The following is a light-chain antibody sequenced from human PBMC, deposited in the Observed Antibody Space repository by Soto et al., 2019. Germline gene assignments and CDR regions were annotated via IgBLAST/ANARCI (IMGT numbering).Light chain of an antibody. Sequence: DIQMTQSPSTLSASVGDRVTITCRASQTINSWLAWYQQKPGKAPKLLMYKASTLEIGVPSMFSGSGSVTEFTLTISSLQPDDFATYYCQQYNAYPLTFGGGTKVEI. J-gene: IGKJ4*01. V-gene: IGKV1-5*03. CDR1: QTINSW. CDR3: QQYNAYPLT. CDR2: KAS.